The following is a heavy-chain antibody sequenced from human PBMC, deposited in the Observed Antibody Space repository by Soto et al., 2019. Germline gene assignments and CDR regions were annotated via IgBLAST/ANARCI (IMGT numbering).Heavy chain of an antibody. D-gene: IGHD6-6*01. CDR1: GFSLSTSGMC. CDR2: IDWDDDK. J-gene: IGHJ5*02. Sequence: GSGPTLVNPTQTLTLTCTFSGFSLSTSGMCVSWIRQPPGKALEWLARIDWDDDKYYSTSLKTRLTISKDTSKNQVVLTMTNMDPVDTATYYCARSIAARPLSSWFDPWGQGTQVTVSS. CDR3: ARSIAARPLSSWFDP. V-gene: IGHV2-70*11.